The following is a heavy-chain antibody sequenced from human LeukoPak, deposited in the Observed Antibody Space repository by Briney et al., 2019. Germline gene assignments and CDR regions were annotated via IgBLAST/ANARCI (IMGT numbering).Heavy chain of an antibody. J-gene: IGHJ4*02. CDR1: GGSFSAYY. Sequence: MTSETLSLTCAVYGGSFSAYYWSWIRQPPGKGLEWIGDINHSGSTNYNPSLKSRVTISVDTSKNQFSLKVSSVTAADTAVYYCASQYSSSLYFDYWGQGTLVTVSS. V-gene: IGHV4-34*01. CDR2: INHSGST. CDR3: ASQYSSSLYFDY. D-gene: IGHD6-6*01.